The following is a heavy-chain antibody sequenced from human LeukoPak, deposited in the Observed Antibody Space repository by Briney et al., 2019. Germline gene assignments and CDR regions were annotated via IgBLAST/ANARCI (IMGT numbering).Heavy chain of an antibody. J-gene: IGHJ4*02. CDR3: ARYRYYDSSGYYYLFD. Sequence: NPSETLSLTCAVSGGSISSSNWWSWVRQPPGKGLEWIGEIYHSGSTNYNPSLKSRVTISVDNSKNQLSLKLSSVTAADTAVYHCARYRYYDSSGYYYLFDWGQGTLVTVSS. V-gene: IGHV4-4*02. CDR2: IYHSGST. CDR1: GGSISSSNW. D-gene: IGHD3-22*01.